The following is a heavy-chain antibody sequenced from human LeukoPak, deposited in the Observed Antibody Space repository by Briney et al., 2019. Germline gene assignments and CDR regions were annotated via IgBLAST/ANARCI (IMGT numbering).Heavy chain of an antibody. CDR1: GGSFSGYY. CDR3: ARGWYSRIFDY. J-gene: IGHJ4*02. CDR2: INHSGST. Sequence: SETLSLTCAVYGGSFSGYYWSWIRQPPGKGLEWIGEINHSGSTNYNPSLKSRVTISVDTSKNQFSLKLSSVTAAGTAVYYCARGWYSRIFDYWGQGTLVTVSS. D-gene: IGHD6-13*01. V-gene: IGHV4-34*01.